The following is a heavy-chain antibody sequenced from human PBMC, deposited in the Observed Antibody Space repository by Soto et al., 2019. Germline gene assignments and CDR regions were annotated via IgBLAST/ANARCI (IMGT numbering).Heavy chain of an antibody. CDR2: ISSSGYI. CDR3: ARDCSGGSCYPGMDV. D-gene: IGHD2-15*01. Sequence: XRSLRLTCPASRFNFNSSPINWVRQAPGKRLEWLSSISSSGYIFSTDSVRGRFTISRDNAKNSVYLQINSLRAEDTAVYFCARDCSGGSCYPGMDVWGQGTTVTVSS. J-gene: IGHJ6*02. V-gene: IGHV3-21*01. CDR1: RFNFNSSP.